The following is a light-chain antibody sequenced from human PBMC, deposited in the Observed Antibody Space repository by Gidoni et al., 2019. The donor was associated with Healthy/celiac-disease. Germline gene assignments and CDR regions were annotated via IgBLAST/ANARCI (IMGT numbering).Light chain of an antibody. J-gene: IGKJ4*01. CDR1: QSVLYSSNNKNY. CDR2: WAS. Sequence: DIVMTQSPDSLAVSLGERATINCKSSQSVLYSSNNKNYLAWYQQKPGQPPKLLIYWASTRESGVPDRFSGSGSWTDFTLTISSLQAEDVAVYYCQQYYSTPPTFCGGTKVEIK. V-gene: IGKV4-1*01. CDR3: QQYYSTPPT.